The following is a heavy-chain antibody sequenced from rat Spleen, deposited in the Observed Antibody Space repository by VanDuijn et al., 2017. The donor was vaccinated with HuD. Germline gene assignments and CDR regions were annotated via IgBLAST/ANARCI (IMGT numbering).Heavy chain of an antibody. D-gene: IGHD1-2*01. CDR2: ISYDGSST. Sequence: EVQLVESGGGLVQPGRSLKLSCAASGFTFSDYNMAWVRQAPKKGLEWVATISYDGSSTYYRDSVKGRFTISRDNAKSTLYLQMDSLRSGDTATYYCTTGITLVWGRGVMVTVSS. V-gene: IGHV5-7*01. J-gene: IGHJ2*01. CDR1: GFTFSDYN. CDR3: TTGITLV.